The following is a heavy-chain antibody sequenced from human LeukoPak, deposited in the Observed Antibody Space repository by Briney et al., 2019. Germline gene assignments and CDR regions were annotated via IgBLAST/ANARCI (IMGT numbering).Heavy chain of an antibody. J-gene: IGHJ4*02. CDR3: ARDQDGTGTTDIDY. CDR2: INHSGGT. Sequence: PSETLSLTYAVYGGSFSGFYGSWIRHPPGEGRECSGEINHSGGTNYNPSLKSRVTISVDTSKNQFSLKLSSVTAADTAVYYCARDQDGTGTTDIDYWGQGKLVTVSS. CDR1: GGSFSGFY. D-gene: IGHD1-7*01. V-gene: IGHV4-34*01.